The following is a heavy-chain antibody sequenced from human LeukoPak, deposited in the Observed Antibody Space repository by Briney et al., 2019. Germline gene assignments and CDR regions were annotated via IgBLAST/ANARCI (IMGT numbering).Heavy chain of an antibody. CDR1: GGSISSTNY. CDR2: IYHSGNT. D-gene: IGHD2-2*01. V-gene: IGHV4-4*02. CDR3: ARGSSPYSFNI. J-gene: IGHJ3*02. Sequence: SETLSLTCVVSGGSISSTNYWSWVRQPPRQGLEWIGEIYHSGNTKYTPSLRSRVTISVDKSRNQFSLNLTSLTAADTAVYYCARGSSPYSFNIWGQGTMVIVSS.